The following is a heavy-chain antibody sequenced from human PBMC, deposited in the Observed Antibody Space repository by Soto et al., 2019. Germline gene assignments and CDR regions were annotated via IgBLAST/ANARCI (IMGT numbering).Heavy chain of an antibody. CDR1: GFICSSYD. D-gene: IGHD2-8*02. J-gene: IGHJ3*02. Sequence: LRLSCAASGFICSSYDMSWVRQAPGKGLEWVSTILVGGSTHYEDSVKGRFTISRDRSKNTVYLQMNSLTAGDTAMYYCAKATATGGGAFDICGQGTMVTVS. CDR2: ILVGGST. V-gene: IGHV3-23*01. CDR3: AKATATGGGAFDI.